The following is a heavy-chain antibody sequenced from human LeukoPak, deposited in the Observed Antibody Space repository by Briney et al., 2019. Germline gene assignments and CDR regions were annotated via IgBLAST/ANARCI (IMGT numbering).Heavy chain of an antibody. J-gene: IGHJ6*03. CDR1: GGSFSGYY. V-gene: IGHV3-66*02. CDR2: IYSGGST. Sequence: ETLSLTCAVYGGSFSGYYWSWIRQPPGKGLEWVSVIYSGGSTYYADSVKGRSTISRDNSKNTLYLQMNSLRAEDTAVYYCARLRGYYYYYMDVWGKGTTVTVSS. D-gene: IGHD3-16*01. CDR3: ARLRGYYYYYMDV.